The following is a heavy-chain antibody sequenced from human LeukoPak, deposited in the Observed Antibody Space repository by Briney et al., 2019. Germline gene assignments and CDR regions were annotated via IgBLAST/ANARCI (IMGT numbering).Heavy chain of an antibody. V-gene: IGHV1-46*01. D-gene: IGHD3-22*01. Sequence: GASVKVSCKASGYVFTDYYIHWVRQAPGEGLEWIGWINPSGGRTSYAQKFQGRVTMTRDMSTSTVYMELSSLRSEDTAVYYCARDPKDDSSGYYYFDYWGQGTLVTVSS. J-gene: IGHJ4*02. CDR1: GYVFTDYY. CDR2: INPSGGRT. CDR3: ARDPKDDSSGYYYFDY.